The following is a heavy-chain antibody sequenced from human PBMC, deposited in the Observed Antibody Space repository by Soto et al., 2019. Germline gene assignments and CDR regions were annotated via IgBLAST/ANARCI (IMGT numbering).Heavy chain of an antibody. CDR1: GFTFNNYG. V-gene: IGHV3-30*18. CDR3: AKGLAVTGIRFYYYGMDV. D-gene: IGHD6-19*01. CDR2: ISYDGDTQ. J-gene: IGHJ6*02. Sequence: GGSLRLSCAASGFTFNNYGMHWVRQAPGKGLEWVAVISYDGDTQYYADSVKGRFTISRDNSKNTLYLQMNSLRDEDTALYHCAKGLAVTGIRFYYYGMDVWGQGTTVTVSS.